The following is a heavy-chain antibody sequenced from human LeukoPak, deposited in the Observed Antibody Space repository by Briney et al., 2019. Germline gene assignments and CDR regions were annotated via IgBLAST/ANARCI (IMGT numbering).Heavy chain of an antibody. CDR2: VNPNSGGT. CDR1: GYTFTGYY. V-gene: IGHV1-2*02. Sequence: ASVKVSCKASGYTFTGYYMHWVRQAPGQGLEWMGWVNPNSGGTNFAQKFQGRVTMTRDTSISTAYMELSRLRSDDTAVYFCARDREYRSLLYPLDYWGQGTLVTVSS. D-gene: IGHD6-6*01. CDR3: ARDREYRSLLYPLDY. J-gene: IGHJ4*02.